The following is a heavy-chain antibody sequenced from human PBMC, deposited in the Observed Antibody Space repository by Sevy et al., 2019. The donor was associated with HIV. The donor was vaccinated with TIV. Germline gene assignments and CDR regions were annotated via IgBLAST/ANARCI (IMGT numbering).Heavy chain of an antibody. CDR1: GFTFSNYW. CDR2: IKRDGSEK. D-gene: IGHD2-2*01. J-gene: IGHJ6*02. V-gene: IGHV3-7*03. Sequence: GGSLRLSCAASGFTFSNYWMTWVRQAPGKGLEWVANIKRDGSEKYYVASVKGRFTISRDNAKNSLYMQINSLRAEDTAVYYCARDCNSASCLWGLDVWGQGTTVTVSS. CDR3: ARDCNSASCLWGLDV.